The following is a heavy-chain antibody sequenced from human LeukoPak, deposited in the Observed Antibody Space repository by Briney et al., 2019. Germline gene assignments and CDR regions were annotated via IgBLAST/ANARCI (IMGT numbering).Heavy chain of an antibody. D-gene: IGHD5-24*01. CDR3: TRLEMATIKGGYYYYMDV. Sequence: SGGSLRLSCTASGFTFGDYAMSWFRQAPGKGLEWVGFIRSKAYGGTTEYAASVKGRFTISRDDSKSIAYLQMNSLKTEDTAVYYCTRLEMATIKGGYYYYMDVWGKGTTVTVSS. V-gene: IGHV3-49*03. CDR1: GFTFGDYA. CDR2: IRSKAYGGTT. J-gene: IGHJ6*03.